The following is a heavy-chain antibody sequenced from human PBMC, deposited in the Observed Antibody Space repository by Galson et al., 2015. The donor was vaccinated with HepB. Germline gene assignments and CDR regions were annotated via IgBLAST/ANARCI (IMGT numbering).Heavy chain of an antibody. J-gene: IGHJ3*02. CDR2: IYPGDSDT. CDR1: GYSFTTYW. D-gene: IGHD6-13*01. V-gene: IGHV5-51*01. CDR3: ARQRGSSSWYLDAFDI. Sequence: QSGAEVKKPGESLTISCTGSGYSFTTYWIVWVRQMPGKGLEWMGIIYPGDSDTRYSPSFQGQVTISVDKSITTAYLQWSSLKASDTAMYYCARQRGSSSWYLDAFDIWGQGTMVTVSS.